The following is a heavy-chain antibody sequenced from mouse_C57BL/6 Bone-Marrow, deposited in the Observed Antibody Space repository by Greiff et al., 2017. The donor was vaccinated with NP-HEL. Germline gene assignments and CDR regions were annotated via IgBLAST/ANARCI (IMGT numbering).Heavy chain of an antibody. Sequence: DVKLVESGGGLVKPGGSLKLSCAASGFTFSDYGMHWVRQAPEKGLEWVAYISSGSSTIYYADTVKGRFTISRDNAKNTLFLQMTSLRSEDTAMYYCARVPTVVATGAMDYWGQGTSVTVSS. CDR3: ARVPTVVATGAMDY. J-gene: IGHJ4*01. V-gene: IGHV5-17*01. D-gene: IGHD1-1*01. CDR1: GFTFSDYG. CDR2: ISSGSSTI.